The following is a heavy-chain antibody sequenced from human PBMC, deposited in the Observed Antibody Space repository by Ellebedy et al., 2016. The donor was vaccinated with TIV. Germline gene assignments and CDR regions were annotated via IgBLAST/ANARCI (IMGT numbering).Heavy chain of an antibody. Sequence: GESLKLSCAASGFTFSRFNMNWVRQAPGKGLEWVSYISATGTTVYYADSVKGRFTIYRDNAENSLYLQMNSLRDEDTAVYYCARDGRPNIGSGLWFDPWGQGTLVTVAS. CDR1: GFTFSRFN. V-gene: IGHV3-48*02. CDR3: ARDGRPNIGSGLWFDP. J-gene: IGHJ5*02. CDR2: ISATGTTV. D-gene: IGHD1-26*01.